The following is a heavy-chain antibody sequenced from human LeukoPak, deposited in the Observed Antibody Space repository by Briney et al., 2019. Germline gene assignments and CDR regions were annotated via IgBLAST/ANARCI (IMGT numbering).Heavy chain of an antibody. CDR1: GDSINAYY. CDR3: ARPGNYYDSSGYYQHAFDI. V-gene: IGHV4-39*01. D-gene: IGHD3-22*01. CDR2: IYYSGST. Sequence: DPSETLSLTCTVSGDSINAYYWGWTRQPPGKGLEWIGSIYYSGSTYYNPSLKSRVTISVDTSKNQFSLKLSSVTAADTAVYYCARPGNYYDSSGYYQHAFDIWGQGTMVTVST. J-gene: IGHJ3*02.